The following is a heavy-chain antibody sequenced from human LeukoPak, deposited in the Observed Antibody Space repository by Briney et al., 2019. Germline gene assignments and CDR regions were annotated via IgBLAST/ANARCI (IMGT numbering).Heavy chain of an antibody. CDR2: ISGSGGST. D-gene: IGHD1-26*01. Sequence: PGRSLRLSCAASGFTFSSYAMSWVRQAPGKGLEWVSAISGSGGSTYYADSVKGRFTISRDNSKNTLYLQMNSLRAEDTAVYYCAKDQLSFYYYLDYWGQGTLVTVSS. J-gene: IGHJ4*02. CDR3: AKDQLSFYYYLDY. CDR1: GFTFSSYA. V-gene: IGHV3-23*01.